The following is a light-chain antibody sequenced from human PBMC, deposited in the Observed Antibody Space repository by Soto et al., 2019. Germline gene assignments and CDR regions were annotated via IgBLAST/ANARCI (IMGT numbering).Light chain of an antibody. Sequence: EIGLTQSRGTLSLFPGERATRSCRASQSLTTRYLAWYQQKPGQDPRLLIYGASSRATGIPDRFSGSGSGTAFTLTISRLEPEDFAVYSCQQYGSSPTFGQGTRLEIK. CDR3: QQYGSSPT. J-gene: IGKJ5*01. CDR2: GAS. CDR1: QSLTTRY. V-gene: IGKV3-20*01.